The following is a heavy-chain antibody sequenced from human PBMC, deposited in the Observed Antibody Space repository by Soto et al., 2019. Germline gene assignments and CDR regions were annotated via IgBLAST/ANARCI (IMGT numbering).Heavy chain of an antibody. Sequence: SETLSLTCTVSGGSISSYYWSWIRQPPGKGLEWIGYIYYSGSTNYNPSLKSRVTISVDTSKNQFSLKLSSVTAADTAVYYCARARHSGYGREIFDYWGQGTLVTVSS. CDR1: GGSISSYY. CDR2: IYYSGST. J-gene: IGHJ4*02. D-gene: IGHD5-12*01. V-gene: IGHV4-59*01. CDR3: ARARHSGYGREIFDY.